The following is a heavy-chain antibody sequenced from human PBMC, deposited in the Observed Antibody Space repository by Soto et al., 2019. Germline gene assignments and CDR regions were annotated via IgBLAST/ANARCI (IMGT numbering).Heavy chain of an antibody. CDR3: ARALWFGRGFDY. CDR1: GGSISSGDYY. V-gene: IGHV4-30-4*01. J-gene: IGHJ4*02. D-gene: IGHD3-10*01. CDR2: IYYSGST. Sequence: SETLSLTCTVSGGSISSGDYYWSWIRQPPGKGLEWTGYIYYSGSTYYNPSLKSRVTISVDTSKNQFSLKLSSVTAADTAVYYCARALWFGRGFDYWGQGTLVTVSS.